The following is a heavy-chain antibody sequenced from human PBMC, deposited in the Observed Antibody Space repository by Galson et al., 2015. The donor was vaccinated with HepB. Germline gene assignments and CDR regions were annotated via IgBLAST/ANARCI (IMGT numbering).Heavy chain of an antibody. V-gene: IGHV1-2*02. J-gene: IGHJ4*02. CDR3: ARESSIIF. CDR2: INPNSGAT. CDR1: GYTFTDYY. Sequence: SVKVSCKASGYTFTDYYMHWVRQAPGQGLEWMGWINPNSGATNYAQKFQGRVTMTRDTSISTAYMELSRLRSDDTAVYYCARESSIIFWGQGTLVTVSS. D-gene: IGHD2-2*01.